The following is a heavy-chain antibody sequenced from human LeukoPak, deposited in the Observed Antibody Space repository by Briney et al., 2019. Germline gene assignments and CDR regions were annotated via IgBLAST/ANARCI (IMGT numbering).Heavy chain of an antibody. J-gene: IGHJ6*03. V-gene: IGHV3-23*01. CDR3: AKCTASSLYYYYYMDV. CDR1: GFTFSSYA. CDR2: ISGSGGST. Sequence: GGSLRLSCAASGFTFSSYAMSWVRQAPGEGLGWVSAISGSGGSTYYAASVKGRFTISRDNSKNTLYLQMNSLRAEDTAVYYCAKCTASSLYYYYYMDVWGKGTTVTVSS. D-gene: IGHD6-6*01.